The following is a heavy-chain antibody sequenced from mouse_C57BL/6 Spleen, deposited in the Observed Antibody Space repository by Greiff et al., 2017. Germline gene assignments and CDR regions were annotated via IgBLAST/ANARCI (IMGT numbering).Heavy chain of an antibody. CDR2: IDPSDSYT. Sequence: QVQLQQPGAELVMPGASVKLSCKASGYTFTSYWMHWVKQRPGQGLEWIGEIDPSDSYTNYNQKFKGKSTLTVDKSSSTAYMQLSSLTSEDSAVYYCARGERMDYWGQGTSVTVSS. V-gene: IGHV1-69*01. J-gene: IGHJ4*01. CDR1: GYTFTSYW. CDR3: ARGERMDY.